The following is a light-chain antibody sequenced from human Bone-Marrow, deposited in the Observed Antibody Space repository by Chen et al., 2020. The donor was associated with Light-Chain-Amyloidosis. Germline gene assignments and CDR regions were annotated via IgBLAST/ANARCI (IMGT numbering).Light chain of an antibody. V-gene: IGLV3-25*03. J-gene: IGLJ3*02. CDR1: VLSNQY. CDR2: KDK. CDR3: QSADTTASFRV. Sequence: STELTQPPSVSVSPGQTARITCSGDVLSNQYGYWYQQKPSQAPVMLIYKDKERPSGIPERFSCSSSGTTVTLTISGVQAEDEADYYCQSADTTASFRVFGGGTKLTVL.